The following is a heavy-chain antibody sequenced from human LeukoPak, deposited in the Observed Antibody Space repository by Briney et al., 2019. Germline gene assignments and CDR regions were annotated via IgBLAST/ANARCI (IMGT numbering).Heavy chain of an antibody. V-gene: IGHV4-61*02. CDR1: GGSISSSSYY. D-gene: IGHD2-15*01. CDR2: IYTSGST. CDR3: ARDSPPAHCSGGSCYFDH. Sequence: PSETLSLTCTVSGGSISSSSYYWDWIRQPAGKGLEWIGRIYTSGSTDYNPSLKSRVTISRDTSKNEFSLKLSSVTAADTAVYYCARDSPPAHCSGGSCYFDHWGQGTLVTVSS. J-gene: IGHJ4*02.